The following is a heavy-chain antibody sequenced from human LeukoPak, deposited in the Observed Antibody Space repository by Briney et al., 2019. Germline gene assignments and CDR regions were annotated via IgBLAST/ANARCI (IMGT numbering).Heavy chain of an antibody. Sequence: SETLSLTCTVSGGSIGSGTHYYNWIRQPPGKGLEWIGYIYHSGSTYYNPSLKSRVTISVDRSKNQFSLKLSSVTAADTAVYYCASYGYGKGWFDPWGQGTLVTVSS. CDR2: IYHSGST. CDR1: GGSIGSGTHY. D-gene: IGHD5-12*01. CDR3: ASYGYGKGWFDP. V-gene: IGHV4-30-2*01. J-gene: IGHJ5*02.